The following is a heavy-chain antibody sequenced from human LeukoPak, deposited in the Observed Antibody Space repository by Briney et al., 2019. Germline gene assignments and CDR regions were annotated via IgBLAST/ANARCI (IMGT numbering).Heavy chain of an antibody. V-gene: IGHV4-59*01. CDR3: ARVHRQILWWAKRPCAFDI. CDR1: GGSISSYY. Sequence: SETLSLTCTVSGGSISSYYWSWIRQPPGKGLEWIGYIYYSGSTNYNPSLKSRVTISVDTSKNQFSLKLSSVTAADTAVYYCARVHRQILWWAKRPCAFDIWGQGTMVTASS. CDR2: IYYSGST. D-gene: IGHD2-21*01. J-gene: IGHJ3*02.